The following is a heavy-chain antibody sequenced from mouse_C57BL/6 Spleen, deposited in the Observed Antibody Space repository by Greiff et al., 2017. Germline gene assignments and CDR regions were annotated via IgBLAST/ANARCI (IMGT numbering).Heavy chain of an antibody. CDR1: GYTFTDYY. J-gene: IGHJ4*01. D-gene: IGHD1-1*01. V-gene: IGHV1-26*01. CDR3: ARSGVVAWDY. CDR2: INPNNGGT. Sequence: EVQLQQSGPELVKPGASVKISCKASGYTFTDYYMTWVKQSHGKSLEWIGDINPNNGGTSYNQKFKGKATLTVDKSSSTAYMELRSLTSEDSAVYYCARSGVVAWDYWGQGTSVT.